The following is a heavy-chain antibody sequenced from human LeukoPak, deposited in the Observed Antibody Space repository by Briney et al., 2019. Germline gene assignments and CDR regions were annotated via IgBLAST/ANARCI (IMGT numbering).Heavy chain of an antibody. Sequence: ASVTVSFKASGGTFSSYTISWLRPAPGQGLAWMGRIIPILGIANYAQKFQGRVTITADKSTSTAYMELSSLRSEDTAVYYCARDEQAGSGWYFDPWGQGTLVTVSS. J-gene: IGHJ5*02. CDR2: IIPILGIA. CDR1: GGTFSSYT. V-gene: IGHV1-69*04. D-gene: IGHD6-19*01. CDR3: ARDEQAGSGWYFDP.